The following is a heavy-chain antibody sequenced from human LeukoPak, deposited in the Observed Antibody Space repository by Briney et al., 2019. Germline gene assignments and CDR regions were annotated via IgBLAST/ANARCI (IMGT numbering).Heavy chain of an antibody. J-gene: IGHJ3*02. D-gene: IGHD3-22*01. CDR3: ARDKAHRYYYDSSGYYYDAFDI. CDR1: GFTSDDYG. CDR2: INWKGGTT. Sequence: GGSLRLSCAASGFTSDDYGMSWVRQAPGKGLEWVSGINWKGGTTGYADSVKGRFTISRDNAKNSLYLQMNSLRAEDTALYYCARDKAHRYYYDSSGYYYDAFDIWGQGTMVTVSS. V-gene: IGHV3-20*04.